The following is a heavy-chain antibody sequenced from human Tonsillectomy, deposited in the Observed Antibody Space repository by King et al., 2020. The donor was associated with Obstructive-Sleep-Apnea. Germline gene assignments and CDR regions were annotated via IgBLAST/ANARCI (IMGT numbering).Heavy chain of an antibody. V-gene: IGHV3-23*04. Sequence: VQLVESGGGLVQPGGSLRLSCAASGFTFSSYAMSWVRQAPGKGLEWVSTITGSGGSTYYADSVKGRFTISRDNSKSTLYLQMNGLRAEDTAAYYCAKEYCSDYNCYYGFGGFDYWGQGTLVTVSS. CDR1: GFTFSSYA. J-gene: IGHJ4*02. CDR2: ITGSGGST. CDR3: AKEYCSDYNCYYGFGGFDY. D-gene: IGHD2-15*01.